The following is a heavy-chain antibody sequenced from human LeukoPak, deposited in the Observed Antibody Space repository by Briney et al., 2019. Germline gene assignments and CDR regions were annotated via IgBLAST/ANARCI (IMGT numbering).Heavy chain of an antibody. V-gene: IGHV3-33*01. J-gene: IGHJ4*02. Sequence: GGSLRLSCAASGFTFRNHGMHWVRQAPGKGLEWVAIIWYDGSNKYYADSVKGRFTISRGNSKNTLYLQMNSLRAEDTAVYYCVRDRGALQYFDFWGQGTLVTVSS. CDR1: GFTFRNHG. CDR2: IWYDGSNK. CDR3: VRDRGALQYFDF. D-gene: IGHD5-24*01.